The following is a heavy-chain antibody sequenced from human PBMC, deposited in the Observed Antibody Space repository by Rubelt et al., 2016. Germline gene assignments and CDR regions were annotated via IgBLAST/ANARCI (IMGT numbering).Heavy chain of an antibody. J-gene: IGHJ4*02. Sequence: GGSLRLSCAASGFNFNNAWMSWVRQTPEKGLEWVGHIKTKADGGTTDYAAPMKGRFSISRDDSKNTLYLQMDSLKTEDTAVYYCTTENMVRGVISWGQGTLVTVSS. D-gene: IGHD3-10*01. CDR3: TTENMVRGVIS. V-gene: IGHV3-15*01. CDR2: IKTKADGGTT. CDR1: GFNFNNAW.